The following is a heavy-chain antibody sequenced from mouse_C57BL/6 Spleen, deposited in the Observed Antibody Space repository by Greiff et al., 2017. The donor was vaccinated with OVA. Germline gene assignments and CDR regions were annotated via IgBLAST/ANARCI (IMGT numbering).Heavy chain of an antibody. D-gene: IGHD1-1*01. Sequence: VQLQQPGAELVKPGASVKLSCKASGYTFTSYWMQWVKQRPGQGLEWIGEIYPSDSYTNYNQKFKGKATLTVDTSSSTAYMQLSSLTSEDSAVYYCARFPGSSYYFDYWGQGTTLTVSS. CDR3: ARFPGSSYYFDY. CDR1: GYTFTSYW. CDR2: IYPSDSYT. V-gene: IGHV1-50*01. J-gene: IGHJ2*01.